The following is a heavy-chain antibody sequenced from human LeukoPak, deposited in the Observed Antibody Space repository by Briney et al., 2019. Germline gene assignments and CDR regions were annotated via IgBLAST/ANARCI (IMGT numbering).Heavy chain of an antibody. CDR2: IIPIFGTG. Sequence: GASVKVSCKASGGTFSSYAISWVRQAPGQGLEWMGGIIPIFGTGNYAQKFQGRVTITTDESTRTAYMERSSLRSEDTAVYYCARSRHYDFWSGYYLRAYYYYYMDVWGKGTTVTVSS. V-gene: IGHV1-69*05. D-gene: IGHD3-3*01. CDR1: GGTFSSYA. J-gene: IGHJ6*03. CDR3: ARSRHYDFWSGYYLRAYYYYYMDV.